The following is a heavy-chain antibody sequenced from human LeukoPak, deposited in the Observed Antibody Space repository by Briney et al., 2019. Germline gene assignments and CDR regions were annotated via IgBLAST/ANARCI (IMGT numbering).Heavy chain of an antibody. V-gene: IGHV3-21*01. CDR1: GFTFSSYS. CDR2: ISSSSSYI. D-gene: IGHD6-13*01. Sequence: GGSLRLSCAASGFTFSSYSMNWVRQAPGKGLEWVSSISSSSSYIYYADSVKGRFTISRDNAKNSLYLQMNSLRAEDTAVYYCARVAAAFSSYYGMDVWGQGTTVTVSS. J-gene: IGHJ6*02. CDR3: ARVAAAFSSYYGMDV.